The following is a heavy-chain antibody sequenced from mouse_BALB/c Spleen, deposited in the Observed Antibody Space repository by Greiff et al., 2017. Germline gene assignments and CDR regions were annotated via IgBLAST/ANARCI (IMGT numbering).Heavy chain of an antibody. J-gene: IGHJ2*01. Sequence: DLVKPGASVKLSCKASGYTFTSYWINWIKQRPGQGLEWIGRIAPGSGSTYYNEMFKGKATLTVDTSSSTAYIQLSSLSSEDSAVYFCARGDYGYNYFDYWGQGTTLTVSS. CDR1: GYTFTSYW. CDR3: ARGDYGYNYFDY. D-gene: IGHD1-2*01. CDR2: IAPGSGST. V-gene: IGHV1S41*01.